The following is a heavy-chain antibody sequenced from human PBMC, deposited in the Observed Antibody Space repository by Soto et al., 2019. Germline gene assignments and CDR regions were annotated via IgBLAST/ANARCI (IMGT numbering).Heavy chain of an antibody. CDR1: GGSISSGDYY. D-gene: IGHD3-22*01. CDR2: IYYSGST. Sequence: SETLSLTCSVSGGSISSGDYYWSWIRQPPGKGLEWIGYIYYSGSTYYNPSLKSRVTISVDTSKNQFSLKLSSVTAADTAVYYCARDRGYYDSSGYLDAFDIWGQGTMVTVSS. CDR3: ARDRGYYDSSGYLDAFDI. V-gene: IGHV4-30-4*01. J-gene: IGHJ3*02.